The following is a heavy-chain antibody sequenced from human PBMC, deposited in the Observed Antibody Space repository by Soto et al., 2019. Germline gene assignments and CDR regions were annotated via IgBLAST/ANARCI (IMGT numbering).Heavy chain of an antibody. D-gene: IGHD3-9*01. Sequence: EVQLLESGGLLVQSGGSLRLSCAASGFTFSNYTMSWVRQAPGKGLEWVSGVYGSGHGDTFYADSVKGRFVISRDDSTGMLFWQMNSLKVEDTAIYYCAKDRHPDGIWTFDFWGQGTLVTVFS. V-gene: IGHV3-23*01. CDR2: VYGSGHGDT. J-gene: IGHJ4*02. CDR1: GFTFSNYT. CDR3: AKDRHPDGIWTFDF.